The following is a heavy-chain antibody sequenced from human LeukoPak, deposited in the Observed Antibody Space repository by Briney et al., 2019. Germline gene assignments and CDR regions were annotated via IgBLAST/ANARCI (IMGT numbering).Heavy chain of an antibody. D-gene: IGHD6-13*01. Sequence: GGSLRLSCAASGFTFSGSAMHWVRQASGKGLEWVGRIRSKANRYATAYAASVKGRFTISRDDSKNTAYLQMNSLKTEDTAVYYCTSGYLQLVHDYWGQGTLVTVSS. CDR1: GFTFSGSA. J-gene: IGHJ4*02. CDR2: IRSKANRYAT. CDR3: TSGYLQLVHDY. V-gene: IGHV3-73*01.